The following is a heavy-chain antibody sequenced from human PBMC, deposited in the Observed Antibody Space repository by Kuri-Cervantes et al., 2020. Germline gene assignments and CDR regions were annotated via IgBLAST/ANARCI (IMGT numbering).Heavy chain of an antibody. Sequence: GESLKISCAASGFTFNNYYMSWIRQVPGKGLEWVSYISTSGSPIYYADSVKGRFTISRDNAKSSLFLQMNSLRAEDTAMYYCARGSTRLDYWGQGTLVTVSS. CDR3: ARGSTRLDY. J-gene: IGHJ4*02. V-gene: IGHV3-11*01. D-gene: IGHD4-11*01. CDR1: GFTFNNYY. CDR2: ISTSGSPI.